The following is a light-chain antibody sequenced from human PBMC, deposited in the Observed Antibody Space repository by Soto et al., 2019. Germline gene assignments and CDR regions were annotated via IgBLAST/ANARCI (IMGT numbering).Light chain of an antibody. V-gene: IGKV3-11*01. CDR3: QQRLDWPIT. CDR2: ETS. Sequence: EIVLTQSPATLSLSPGQRATLSCRARLNIYTHLSWFQQKPGQVPRLLIYETSTRATGIPARFSGSGSGTDFTLTISSLEPEDFGVYYCQQRLDWPITFGGGTKVEIK. J-gene: IGKJ4*01. CDR1: LNIYTH.